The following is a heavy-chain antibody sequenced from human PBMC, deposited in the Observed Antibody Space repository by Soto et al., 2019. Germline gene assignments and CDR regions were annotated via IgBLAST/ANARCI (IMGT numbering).Heavy chain of an antibody. J-gene: IGHJ3*02. CDR2: ISAYNGNT. CDR1: GYTFTSYG. D-gene: IGHD3-3*01. V-gene: IGHV1-18*01. CDR3: ARGSRFLEWLFKNAFDI. Sequence: ASVKVSCKASGYTFTSYGISWVRQAPGQGLERMGWISAYNGNTNYAQKLQGRVTMTTDTSTSTAYMEQRSLRSDDTAVYYCARGSRFLEWLFKNAFDIWGQGTMVTVS.